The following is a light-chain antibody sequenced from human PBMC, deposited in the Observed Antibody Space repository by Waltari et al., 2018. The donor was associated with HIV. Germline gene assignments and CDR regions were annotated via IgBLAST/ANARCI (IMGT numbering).Light chain of an antibody. V-gene: IGKV1-33*01. CDR3: QQYDNRPSYT. J-gene: IGKJ2*01. CDR1: QDISNY. CDR2: DAS. Sequence: DIQMTQSPSSLSASVGDRVTITCQASQDISNYLNWYQQKPGKAPKLLIYDASNLETGVPSRFSGSGSGTDFTVTISSLQPEDIATYYCQQYDNRPSYTFGQGTKLEIK.